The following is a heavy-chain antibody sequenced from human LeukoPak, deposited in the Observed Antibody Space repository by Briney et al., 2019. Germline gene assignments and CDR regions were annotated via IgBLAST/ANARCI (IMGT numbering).Heavy chain of an antibody. D-gene: IGHD3-10*01. Sequence: PGGSLRLSCADSGFTFSTYWMSWVRQAPGKGLEWVANIKQDGSEKNYVGSVRGRFTISRDNAKNSLYLQMNSLRAEDTAVYYCARDTRGIFEYWGQGTLVTVSS. J-gene: IGHJ4*02. CDR3: ARDTRGIFEY. CDR2: IKQDGSEK. V-gene: IGHV3-7*05. CDR1: GFTFSTYW.